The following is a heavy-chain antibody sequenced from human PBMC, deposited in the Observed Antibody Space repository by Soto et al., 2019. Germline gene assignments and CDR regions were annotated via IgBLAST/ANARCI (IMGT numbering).Heavy chain of an antibody. D-gene: IGHD4-4*01. Sequence: QVQLVESGGGVVQPGRSLRLSCAASGFTFSSYAMHWVRQAPGKGLEWVAVISYDGSNKYYADSVKGRFTISRDNSKNTLYLQMNSLRAEDTPVYYCATLQADYWGQGTLVTVSS. CDR3: ATLQADY. CDR2: ISYDGSNK. CDR1: GFTFSSYA. V-gene: IGHV3-30-3*01. J-gene: IGHJ4*02.